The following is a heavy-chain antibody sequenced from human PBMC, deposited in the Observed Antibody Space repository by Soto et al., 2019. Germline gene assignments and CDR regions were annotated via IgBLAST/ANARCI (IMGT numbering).Heavy chain of an antibody. CDR1: GGSISSSYYY. Sequence: PSETLSLTCTVSGGSISSSYYYWGWIRQPPGKGLEWIGSIYYGGSTYYNPSLKSRVTVSVDTSKNQFSLKLRSVTAGDTAVYYCAREGGYYDYVWGSYRSRSAPYSFDYWGQGTLVTVSS. CDR3: AREGGYYDYVWGSYRSRSAPYSFDY. D-gene: IGHD3-16*02. V-gene: IGHV4-39*02. J-gene: IGHJ4*02. CDR2: IYYGGST.